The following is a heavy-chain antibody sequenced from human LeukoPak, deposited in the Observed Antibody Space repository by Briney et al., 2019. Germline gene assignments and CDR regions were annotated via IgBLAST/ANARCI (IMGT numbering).Heavy chain of an antibody. D-gene: IGHD6-6*01. Sequence: SETLSLTCTVSGGSISSYYWSWIRQPAGKGLEWIGRIYTSGSTNYNPSLRSRVTISVDTSKNQFSLKLTSVTAADTAVYYCARRRSGSSSEFDPWGQGTLVTVSS. CDR2: IYTSGST. J-gene: IGHJ5*02. CDR1: GGSISSYY. V-gene: IGHV4-4*07. CDR3: ARRRSGSSSEFDP.